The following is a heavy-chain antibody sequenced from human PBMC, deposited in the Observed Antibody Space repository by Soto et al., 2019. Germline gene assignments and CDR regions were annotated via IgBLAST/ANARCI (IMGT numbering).Heavy chain of an antibody. J-gene: IGHJ5*02. CDR3: AKHHITAPRVNWFDP. CDR1: GFTFSSYA. Sequence: GGSLRLSCAASGFTFSSYAMSWVRQAQGKGLEWVSAISGSGGSTYYADSVKGRFTISRDNSKNTLYLQMKSLRAEETAVYYCAKHHITAPRVNWFDPWGQGTLVTVSS. V-gene: IGHV3-23*01. D-gene: IGHD6-6*01. CDR2: ISGSGGST.